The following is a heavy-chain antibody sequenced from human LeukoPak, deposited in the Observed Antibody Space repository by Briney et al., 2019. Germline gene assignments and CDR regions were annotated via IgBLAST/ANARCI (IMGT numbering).Heavy chain of an antibody. CDR1: GFTVSSNY. Sequence: PGGSLRLSCAASGFTVSSNYMNWVRQAPGKGLEWVSVIYGGGNIYYADSVKGRFTISRDNSKNTLYLQMNSLRAEDTAVYYCARSIPYGTTWYGRSDYWGQGTLVTVSS. J-gene: IGHJ4*02. V-gene: IGHV3-53*01. CDR2: IYGGGNI. CDR3: ARSIPYGTTWYGRSDY. D-gene: IGHD6-13*01.